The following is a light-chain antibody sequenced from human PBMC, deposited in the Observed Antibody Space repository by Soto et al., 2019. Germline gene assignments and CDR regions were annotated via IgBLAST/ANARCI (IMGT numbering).Light chain of an antibody. CDR3: QKYNSAPLT. CDR2: AAS. Sequence: DIQMTQSPSSLSASVGDRVTSTCRASQGIYNNLAWYQQKPGKAPKLLIYAASTLEAGVPSRFSGSGSGTDFTLTISSLQPEDFATYYCQKYNSAPLTFGQGTRLEIK. V-gene: IGKV1-27*01. CDR1: QGIYNN. J-gene: IGKJ5*01.